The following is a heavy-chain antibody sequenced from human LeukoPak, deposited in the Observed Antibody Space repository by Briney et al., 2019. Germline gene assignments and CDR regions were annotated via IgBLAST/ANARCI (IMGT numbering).Heavy chain of an antibody. D-gene: IGHD3-22*01. Sequence: PSQTLSLTCTVSGGSISSGDYYWSWIRQPPGKGLEWIGYIYYSGSTYYNPSLKSRVTISVDTSKNQFSLKLSSVTAADTAVYYCARGYYYDSSGYHSEADYWGPGTLVTVSS. CDR1: GGSISSGDYY. CDR2: IYYSGST. J-gene: IGHJ4*02. CDR3: ARGYYYDSSGYHSEADY. V-gene: IGHV4-30-4*01.